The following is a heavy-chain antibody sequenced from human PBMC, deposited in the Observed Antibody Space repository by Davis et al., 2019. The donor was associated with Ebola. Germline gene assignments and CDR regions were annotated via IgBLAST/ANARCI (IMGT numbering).Heavy chain of an antibody. CDR2: ISYDGSNK. D-gene: IGHD3-22*01. J-gene: IGHJ6*02. V-gene: IGHV3-30*04. CDR3: ARAPNYYDSSGYYYYYYYGMDV. Sequence: GESLKISCAASGFTFSSYAMHWVRQAPGKGLEWVAVISYDGSNKYYADSVKGRFTISRDNSKNTLYLQMNSLRAEDTAVYYCARAPNYYDSSGYYYYYYYGMDVWGQGTTVTVSS. CDR1: GFTFSSYA.